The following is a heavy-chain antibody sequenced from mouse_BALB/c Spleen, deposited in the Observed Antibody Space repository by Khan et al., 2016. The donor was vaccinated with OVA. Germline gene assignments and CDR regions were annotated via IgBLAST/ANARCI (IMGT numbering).Heavy chain of an antibody. J-gene: IGHJ3*01. V-gene: IGHV3-2*02. CDR1: GYSITSDYA. Sequence: VQLKESGPGLVKPSQSLSITCTVTGYSITSDYAWNWIRQFPGNKLEWMGYISYSGSTTYNPSLKSRISITRDTSKNQFFLQLNSVTTEDTATYYCARWFTYWGQGTLVTVSA. CDR3: ARWFTY. CDR2: ISYSGST.